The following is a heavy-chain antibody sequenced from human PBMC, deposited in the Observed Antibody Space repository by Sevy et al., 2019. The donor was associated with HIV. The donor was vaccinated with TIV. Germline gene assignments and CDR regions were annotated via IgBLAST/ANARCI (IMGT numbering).Heavy chain of an antibody. CDR1: GFTFNKYT. D-gene: IGHD2-8*01. CDR2: LSFGCGKI. Sequence: GGPLSLSCAVSGFTFNKYTMSWVRQAPGKGLEGVSILSFGCGKINYADSVKGRFIISRDDSKNTLYLQMNSLRAEDTAVYFCAREGCTRPHDYWGQGTLVTVSS. CDR3: AREGCTRPHDY. J-gene: IGHJ4*02. V-gene: IGHV3-23*01.